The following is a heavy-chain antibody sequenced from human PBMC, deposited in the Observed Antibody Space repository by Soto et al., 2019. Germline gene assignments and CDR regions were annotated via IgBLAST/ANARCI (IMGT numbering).Heavy chain of an antibody. D-gene: IGHD5-18*01. CDR1: GFLLTTSTMR. J-gene: IGHJ4*02. CDR3: ARTYPGIQLWSHFDY. V-gene: IGHV2-70*04. Sequence: SGPTLVNPTQTLTLTCTFSGFLLTTSTMRVNWIRQPPGKALEWLARIDWKDDKLYSTSLKTRLTISKDTSKNQVVLTMTNMDPVDTATYYCARTYPGIQLWSHFDYWGQGILVTVSS. CDR2: IDWKDDK.